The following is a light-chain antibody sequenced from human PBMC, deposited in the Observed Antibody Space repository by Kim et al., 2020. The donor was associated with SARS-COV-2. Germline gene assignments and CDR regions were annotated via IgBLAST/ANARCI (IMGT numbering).Light chain of an antibody. CDR1: NIGSKS. Sequence: APGKPARSTCGGNNIGSKSVHWYQQKPGQAPVLVIYYDSDRPSGIPERFSGSNSGNTATLTISRVEAGDEADYYCQVGDSSSDHRVFGGGTQLTVL. J-gene: IGLJ3*02. CDR3: QVGDSSSDHRV. V-gene: IGLV3-21*04. CDR2: YDS.